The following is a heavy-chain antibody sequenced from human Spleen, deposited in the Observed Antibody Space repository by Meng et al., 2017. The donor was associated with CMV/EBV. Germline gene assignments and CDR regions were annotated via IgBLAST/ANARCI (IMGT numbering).Heavy chain of an antibody. D-gene: IGHD3-10*01. J-gene: IGHJ3*02. CDR2: IYYSGST. Sequence: GSLRLSCSVSGGSISSYYWSWIRQPPGKGLEWIGYIYYSGSTNYNPSLKTRVIISLDTSKNQFSLKLSSVTAADTAVYYCARDELNEPQVFDIWGQGTMVTVSS. V-gene: IGHV4-59*01. CDR1: GGSISSYY. CDR3: ARDELNEPQVFDI.